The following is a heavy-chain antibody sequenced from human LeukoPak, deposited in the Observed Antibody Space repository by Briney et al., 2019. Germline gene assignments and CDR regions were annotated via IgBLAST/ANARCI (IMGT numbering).Heavy chain of an antibody. D-gene: IGHD6-13*01. CDR1: GGSFSGYY. V-gene: IGHV4-34*01. CDR2: INHSGST. CDR3: ARGLWYSSSWYKAKWFDP. Sequence: SETLSLTCAVYGGSFSGYYWSWIRQPPGKGLEWIGEINHSGSTNYNPSLKSRVTISVDTSKNQFSLKLSSVTAADTAVYYCARGLWYSSSWYKAKWFDPWGQGTLVTVSS. J-gene: IGHJ5*02.